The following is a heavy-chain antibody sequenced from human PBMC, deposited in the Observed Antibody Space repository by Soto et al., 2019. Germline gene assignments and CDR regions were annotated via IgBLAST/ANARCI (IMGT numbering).Heavy chain of an antibody. Sequence: QVRLVQSGAEVKKPGASVTVSCKASGYTFTSYGISWVRQAPGQGLEGMGWISAYNGNTNYAQKLKGRVTMTTDTYTSTAYMELGSLRYGDTAVYYVARDQGAADGAGYDFWSGRYGMDVWGQGTTVTVSS. J-gene: IGHJ6*02. CDR2: ISAYNGNT. D-gene: IGHD3-3*01. CDR3: ARDQGAADGAGYDFWSGRYGMDV. V-gene: IGHV1-18*04. CDR1: GYTFTSYG.